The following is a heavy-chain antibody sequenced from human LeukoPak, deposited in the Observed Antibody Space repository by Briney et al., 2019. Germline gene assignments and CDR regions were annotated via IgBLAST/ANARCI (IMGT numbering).Heavy chain of an antibody. CDR3: ARHNRVTVTASSYTYPMDV. CDR2: IHYTGTT. D-gene: IGHD4-4*01. V-gene: IGHV4-59*08. CDR1: GGSISGYF. Sequence: SETLSLTCSVSGGSISGYFWSWIRQSPGKGLEWVAYIHYTGTTNYNPSLNSRVTISVDTSKNQFSLRLNSLTAADTAGYYCARHNRVTVTASSYTYPMDVGGQGTTVSVSS. J-gene: IGHJ6*02.